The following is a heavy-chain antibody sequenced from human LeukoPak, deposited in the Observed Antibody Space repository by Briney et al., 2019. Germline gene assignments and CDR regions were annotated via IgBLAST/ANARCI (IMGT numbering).Heavy chain of an antibody. Sequence: GGSLRLSCAASGFTFGRHWMTWVRQAPGKGLEWVSAISGSGYSTYYADSVKGRFTISRDNSKNTLYLQMNSLRAEDTALYFCAQWSRYFDYWGQGTLVTVSS. CDR1: GFTFGRHW. J-gene: IGHJ4*02. CDR3: AQWSRYFDY. V-gene: IGHV3-23*01. CDR2: ISGSGYST. D-gene: IGHD1-26*01.